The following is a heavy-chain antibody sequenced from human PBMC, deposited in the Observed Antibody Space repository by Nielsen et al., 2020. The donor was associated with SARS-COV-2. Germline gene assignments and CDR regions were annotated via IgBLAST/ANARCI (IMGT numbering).Heavy chain of an antibody. Sequence: GGSLRLSCAASGFTFSSYWMSWVRQAPGKGLECVANINQDGSEKYYVDSVKGRFTISRDNAKYSLFLQMNSQRAEDTAVYYCARDFSGWFSLGVYDYWGQGTLVTVSS. D-gene: IGHD6-19*01. CDR3: ARDFSGWFSLGVYDY. J-gene: IGHJ4*02. CDR1: GFTFSSYW. V-gene: IGHV3-7*05. CDR2: INQDGSEK.